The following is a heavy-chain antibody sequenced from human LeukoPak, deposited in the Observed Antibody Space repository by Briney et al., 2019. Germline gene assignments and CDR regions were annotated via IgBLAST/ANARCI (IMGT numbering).Heavy chain of an antibody. J-gene: IGHJ5*02. CDR2: MYHTGST. V-gene: IGHV4-38-2*02. CDR3: ARGYSSSWYYNWFDP. CDR1: GYSMSSGYY. Sequence: PSESLSLTCTVSGYSMSSGYYWGWIRQPPERGLEWIGSMYHTGSTYYNPSLKSRVTISVDTSKNQFSLKLSSVTATDTALYYCARGYSSSWYYNWFDPWGQGTLVTVSS. D-gene: IGHD6-13*01.